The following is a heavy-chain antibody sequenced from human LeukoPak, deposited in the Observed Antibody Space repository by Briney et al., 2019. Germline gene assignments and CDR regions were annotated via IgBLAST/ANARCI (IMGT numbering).Heavy chain of an antibody. CDR1: GFTVSSNY. V-gene: IGHV3-53*01. CDR3: ARGPLPYGYLYY. CDR2: IYSGGST. J-gene: IGHJ4*02. D-gene: IGHD5-18*01. Sequence: GGSLRLSCAASGFTVSSNYMSWLRQAPGKGLEWVSVIYSGGSTYYADSVKGRFTISRDNSENTLFLQMNSLRAEDTAVYYCARGPLPYGYLYYWGQGTLVTVSS.